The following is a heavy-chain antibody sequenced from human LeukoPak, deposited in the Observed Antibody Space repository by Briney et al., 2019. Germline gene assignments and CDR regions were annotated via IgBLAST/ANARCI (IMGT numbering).Heavy chain of an antibody. CDR2: INSDGSWT. J-gene: IGHJ4*02. V-gene: IGHV3-74*01. CDR1: GNYW. D-gene: IGHD2-2*01. Sequence: GGSLRLSCAASGNYWMNWVRKAPGKGLAWVSHINSDGSWTSYADSVKGRFTISKDNAKNTVYLQMNNLRAEDTAVYYCVSFYETYWGRGTLVTVSS. CDR3: VSFYETY.